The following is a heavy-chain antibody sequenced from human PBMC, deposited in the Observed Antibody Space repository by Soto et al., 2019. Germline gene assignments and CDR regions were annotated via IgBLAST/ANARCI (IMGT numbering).Heavy chain of an antibody. D-gene: IGHD3-3*01. J-gene: IGHJ3*02. CDR3: ARGSSTFTYYDFWSGQPGAFDI. Sequence: QGLEWMGWMNPNSGNTGYAQKFQGRVTMTRNTSISTAYMELSSLRSEDTAVYYCARGSSTFTYYDFWSGQPGAFDIWGQGTMVTVSS. V-gene: IGHV1-8*01. CDR2: MNPNSGNT.